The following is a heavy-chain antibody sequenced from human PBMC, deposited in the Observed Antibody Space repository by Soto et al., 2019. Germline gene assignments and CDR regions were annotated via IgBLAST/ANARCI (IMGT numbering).Heavy chain of an antibody. V-gene: IGHV4-31*03. D-gene: IGHD3-22*01. CDR1: GGSISSGGYY. J-gene: IGHJ4*02. Sequence: SETLSLTCTVSGGSISSGGYYWSWIRQHPGKGLEWIGYIHYSGSTYYNPSLKSRVTISVDTSKNQFSLKLSSVTAADTAVYYCAIYESSGSPSAYWGQGTLVTVSS. CDR2: IHYSGST. CDR3: AIYESSGSPSAY.